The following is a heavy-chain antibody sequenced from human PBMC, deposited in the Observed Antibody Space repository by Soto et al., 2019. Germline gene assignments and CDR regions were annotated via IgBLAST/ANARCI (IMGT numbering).Heavy chain of an antibody. Sequence: PSETLSLTCTVSGGSISSGDYYWSWIRQPPGKGLEWIGYIYYSGSTYYNPSLKSRVTISVDTSKNQFSLKLSSVTAADTAVYYCARVRDCSGGSCYSGYYYYGMDVWGQGTTVTVSS. CDR2: IYYSGST. CDR3: ARVRDCSGGSCYSGYYYYGMDV. J-gene: IGHJ6*02. CDR1: GGSISSGDYY. V-gene: IGHV4-30-4*08. D-gene: IGHD2-15*01.